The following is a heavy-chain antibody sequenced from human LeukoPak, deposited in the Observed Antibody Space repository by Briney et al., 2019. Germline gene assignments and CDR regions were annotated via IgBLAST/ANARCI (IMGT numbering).Heavy chain of an antibody. CDR3: ARDAETYYYDSSGYYSN. J-gene: IGHJ4*02. D-gene: IGHD3-22*01. Sequence: PGGSLRLSCAASGFTFSSYAMNWVRQAPGKGLEWVSGISGSGGSTYYADSVKGRFTISRDNSKNTLYLQMNSLRAEDTAVYYCARDAETYYYDSSGYYSNWGQGTLVTVSS. CDR2: ISGSGGST. CDR1: GFTFSSYA. V-gene: IGHV3-23*01.